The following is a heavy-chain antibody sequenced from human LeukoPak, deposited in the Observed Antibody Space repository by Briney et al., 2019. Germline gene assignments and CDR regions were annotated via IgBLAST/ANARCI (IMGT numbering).Heavy chain of an antibody. CDR3: ARLQYCSGTSCYWFDP. Sequence: SQTLSLTCDVSGGSISSGLYSWSWIRQPLGKGLEWIGYIYHTGSTYYNPSLKSRVTISVDTSKNQFSLRLSSVTAADTAVYYCARLQYCSGTSCYWFDPWGQGTLVTVSS. J-gene: IGHJ5*02. CDR2: IYHTGST. CDR1: GGSISSGLYS. D-gene: IGHD2-2*01. V-gene: IGHV4-30-2*01.